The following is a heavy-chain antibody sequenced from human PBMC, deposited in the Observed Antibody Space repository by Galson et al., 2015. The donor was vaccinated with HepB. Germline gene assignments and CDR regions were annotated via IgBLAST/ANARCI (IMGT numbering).Heavy chain of an antibody. V-gene: IGHV3-9*01. Sequence: SLRLSCAASGFTFDDYAMHWVRHAPGKGLEWVSGISWNSGSIGYADSVKGRFTISRDNAKNSLYLQMNSLRAEDTALYYCAKSGCSSTSCYANWFDPWGQGTLVTVSS. CDR3: AKSGCSSTSCYANWFDP. CDR1: GFTFDDYA. CDR2: ISWNSGSI. J-gene: IGHJ5*02. D-gene: IGHD2-2*01.